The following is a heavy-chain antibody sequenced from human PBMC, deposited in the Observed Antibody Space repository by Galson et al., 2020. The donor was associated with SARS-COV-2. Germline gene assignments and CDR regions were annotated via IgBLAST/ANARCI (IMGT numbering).Heavy chain of an antibody. J-gene: IGHJ6*02. V-gene: IGHV2-70*01. CDR1: GFSLSTSGMC. D-gene: IGHD3-9*01. CDR3: ARIRYDILTGYHYGMDV. Sequence: SGPTLVKPTQTLTLTCTFSGFSLSTSGMCVSWIRQPPGKALEWLALIDWDADKYYSTSLKTRLTISKDTSKNQVVLTMTNMDPVDTATYYCARIRYDILTGYHYGMDVWGQGTTVTVSS. CDR2: IDWDADK.